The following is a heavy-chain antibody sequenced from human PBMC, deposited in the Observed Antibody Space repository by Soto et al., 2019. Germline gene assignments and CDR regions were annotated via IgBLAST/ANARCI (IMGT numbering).Heavy chain of an antibody. D-gene: IGHD1-1*01. CDR2: IYYSGNT. CDR1: GGSIRNYY. J-gene: IGHJ1*01. Sequence: QVQLQESGPGLVKPSETLSLTCTVSGGSIRNYYWSWIRQPPGKGLEWIGFIYYSGNTYYNPSLKSRVTISVDTSKNQFSLKMTSVTAADTAVYYCAVTTATEYFHYWGQGTLVTVSS. V-gene: IGHV4-59*01. CDR3: AVTTATEYFHY.